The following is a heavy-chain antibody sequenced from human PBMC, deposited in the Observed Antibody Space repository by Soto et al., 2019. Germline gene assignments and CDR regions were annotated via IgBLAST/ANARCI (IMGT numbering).Heavy chain of an antibody. CDR1: GGSFSGYY. V-gene: IGHV4-34*01. CDR2: INHSGST. J-gene: IGHJ6*02. Sequence: SEPLSLTCAVYGGSFSGYYWSWIRQPPGKGLEWIGEINHSGSTNYNPSLKSRVTISVDTSKNQFSLKLSSVTAADTAVYYCARGGWRYYYYYGMDVWGQGTTVTVS. CDR3: ARGGWRYYYYYGMDV. D-gene: IGHD6-19*01.